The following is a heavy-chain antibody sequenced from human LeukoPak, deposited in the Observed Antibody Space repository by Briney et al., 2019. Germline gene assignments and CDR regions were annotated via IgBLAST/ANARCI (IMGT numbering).Heavy chain of an antibody. V-gene: IGHV4-34*01. Sequence: SETLSLTCAVYGGSFSGYYWSWIRQPPGKGLEWIGEINHSGSTNNNPSLKSRVTISVDTSKNQFSLKLSSVTAADTAVYYCARGRRIRLGELSLRYWGQGTLVTVSS. CDR3: ARGRRIRLGELSLRY. D-gene: IGHD3-16*02. CDR1: GGSFSGYY. J-gene: IGHJ4*02. CDR2: INHSGST.